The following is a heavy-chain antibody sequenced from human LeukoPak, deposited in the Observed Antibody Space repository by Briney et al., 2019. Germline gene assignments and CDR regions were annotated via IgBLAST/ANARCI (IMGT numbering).Heavy chain of an antibody. CDR3: ATTNSGSYYRFDY. CDR1: GFTFSSYW. V-gene: IGHV3-7*01. Sequence: GGSLRLSCAASGFTFSSYWMSWVRQAPGKGLEWVANINQDGSDRYYVDSVKGRFTISRDNAKSSLYLQMNTLRAKDMAVYYCATTNSGSYYRFDYWGQGALVTVSS. J-gene: IGHJ4*02. D-gene: IGHD1-26*01. CDR2: INQDGSDR.